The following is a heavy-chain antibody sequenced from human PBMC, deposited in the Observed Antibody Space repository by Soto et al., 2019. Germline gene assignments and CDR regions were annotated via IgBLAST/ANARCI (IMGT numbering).Heavy chain of an antibody. Sequence: QVQLVQSGAEVKKPGASVKVSCKASGYTFTSYAMHWVRQAPGQRLEWMGWINAGNGNTKYSQKFQGRVAITRDTSASTAYMELSSLRSEDTAVYYCARGPGGPDGPGDYWGQGTLATVSS. CDR1: GYTFTSYA. V-gene: IGHV1-3*01. CDR2: INAGNGNT. J-gene: IGHJ4*02. D-gene: IGHD2-15*01. CDR3: ARGPGGPDGPGDY.